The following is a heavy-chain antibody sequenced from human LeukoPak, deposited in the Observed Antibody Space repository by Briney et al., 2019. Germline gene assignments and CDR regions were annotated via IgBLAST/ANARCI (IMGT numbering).Heavy chain of an antibody. CDR2: INSDGSSI. J-gene: IGHJ4*02. D-gene: IGHD5-12*01. V-gene: IGHV3-74*03. CDR1: GFTFSSYW. CDR3: AREARLSGYDFDC. Sequence: PGGSLRLSCAASGFTFSSYWMHWVRKAPGKGLVWVSRINSDGSSITYADSVKGRFTISRDNAKNTLYLQMNSLRVEDTAVYYCAREARLSGYDFDCWGQGTLVTVSS.